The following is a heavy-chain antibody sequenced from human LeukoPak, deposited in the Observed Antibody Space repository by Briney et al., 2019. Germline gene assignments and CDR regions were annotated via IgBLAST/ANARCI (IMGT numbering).Heavy chain of an antibody. Sequence: GGSLRLSCAASGFTFTHAWMTWVRQAPGKGLEWVGRIKSKADGETTDYAAPVKGRFFMSRDDSKATLYLQMNYLETEDTALYYCTTDLGITMIRGVIVSWGRGTLVTVSS. J-gene: IGHJ4*02. D-gene: IGHD3-10*01. CDR1: GFTFTHAW. CDR2: IKSKADGETT. V-gene: IGHV3-15*01. CDR3: TTDLGITMIRGVIVS.